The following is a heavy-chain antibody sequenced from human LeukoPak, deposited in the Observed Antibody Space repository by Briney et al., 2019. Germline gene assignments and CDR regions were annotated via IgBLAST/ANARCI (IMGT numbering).Heavy chain of an antibody. CDR1: GFTFNRCW. Sequence: QPGGSLRLSCVVSGFTFNRCWMNWVRQAPGKGLEWVAHINPDGRDTYYVDSVKGRFTISRDNAENSMYLQMNSLRVEDTAVYYCTSWGDTTAGYFQRWGQGTLVTVSS. CDR3: TSWGDTTAGYFQR. D-gene: IGHD2-21*02. J-gene: IGHJ1*01. CDR2: INPDGRDT. V-gene: IGHV3-7*01.